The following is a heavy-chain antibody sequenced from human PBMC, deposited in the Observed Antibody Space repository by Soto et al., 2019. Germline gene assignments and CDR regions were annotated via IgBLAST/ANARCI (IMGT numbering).Heavy chain of an antibody. Sequence: GGSLRLSCAASGFTFSSYGMHWVRQAPGKGLEWVAVISYDGSNKYYADSVKGRFTISRDNSKNTLYLQMNSLRAEDTAVYYWAKDVKVLFLELSHAPGDYYYYGMDVWGQGTTVTVSS. CDR1: GFTFSSYG. D-gene: IGHD3-3*01. CDR3: AKDVKVLFLELSHAPGDYYYYGMDV. J-gene: IGHJ6*02. CDR2: ISYDGSNK. V-gene: IGHV3-30*18.